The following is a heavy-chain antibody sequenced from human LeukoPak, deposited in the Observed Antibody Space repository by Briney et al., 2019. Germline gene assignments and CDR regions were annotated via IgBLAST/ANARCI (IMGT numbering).Heavy chain of an antibody. V-gene: IGHV1-18*01. Sequence: ASVKVSCKASGYTFTSYGISWVRQAPGQGLEWMGWISAYNGNTNYAQKLQGRVTMTTDTSTSTAYMELSSLRSEDTAVYYCARIYYGSGSYYSRPLDYWGQGTLVTVSS. D-gene: IGHD3-10*01. CDR2: ISAYNGNT. CDR3: ARIYYGSGSYYSRPLDY. J-gene: IGHJ4*02. CDR1: GYTFTSYG.